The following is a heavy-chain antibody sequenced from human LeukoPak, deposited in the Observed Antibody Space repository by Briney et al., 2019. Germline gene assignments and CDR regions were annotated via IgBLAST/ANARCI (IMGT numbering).Heavy chain of an antibody. J-gene: IGHJ4*02. Sequence: GASVKVSCKVSGYTLTELSMHWVRQAPGKGLEWMGGFDPEDGETIYAQKFQGRVTMTTDTSTSTAYMELRSLTSDDTAIYYCARNVRCYSVICPRDALAVAVPRSDSWGQGTLVTVSS. CDR3: ARNVRCYSVICPRDALAVAVPRSDS. V-gene: IGHV1-24*01. D-gene: IGHD6-19*01. CDR2: FDPEDGET. CDR1: GYTLTELS.